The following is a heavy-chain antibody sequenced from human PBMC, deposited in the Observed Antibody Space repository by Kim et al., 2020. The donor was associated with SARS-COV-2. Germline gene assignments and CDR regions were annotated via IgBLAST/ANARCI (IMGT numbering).Heavy chain of an antibody. CDR3: TKGIAVADLYYYYGMDV. Sequence: VKGRFTISRDDSKNTAYLQMNSLKTEDTAVYYCTKGIAVADLYYYYGMDVWGQGTTVTVSS. J-gene: IGHJ6*02. D-gene: IGHD6-19*01. V-gene: IGHV3-73*01.